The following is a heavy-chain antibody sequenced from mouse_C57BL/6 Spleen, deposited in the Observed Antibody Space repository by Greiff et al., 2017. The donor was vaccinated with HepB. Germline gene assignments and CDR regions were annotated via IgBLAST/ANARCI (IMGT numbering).Heavy chain of an antibody. CDR3: ARNWDYYGNYDYFDY. V-gene: IGHV2-2*01. D-gene: IGHD2-1*01. Sequence: QVQLQQSGPGLVQPSQRLSIPCTVSGFSLTSYGVHWVRQSPGKGLEWLGVIWRGGSTDYHAAFISRLSISKDNSKSQVFFKMNSLQADDTAIYYCARNWDYYGNYDYFDYWGQGTTLTVAS. J-gene: IGHJ2*01. CDR1: GFSLTSYG. CDR2: IWRGGST.